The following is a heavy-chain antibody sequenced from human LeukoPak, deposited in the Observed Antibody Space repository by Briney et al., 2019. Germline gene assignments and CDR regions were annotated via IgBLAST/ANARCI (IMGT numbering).Heavy chain of an antibody. V-gene: IGHV4-59*01. Sequence: SETLSLTCTVSGGSISSYYWSWIRQPPGKGLEWIGYIYYSGSTNYNPSLKSRVTISVDTSKNQFSLKLSSVTAADTAVYYCARDVAYYYGSGSYYNGYHWFDPWGQGTLVTVSS. J-gene: IGHJ5*02. CDR3: ARDVAYYYGSGSYYNGYHWFDP. CDR1: GGSISSYY. D-gene: IGHD3-10*01. CDR2: IYYSGST.